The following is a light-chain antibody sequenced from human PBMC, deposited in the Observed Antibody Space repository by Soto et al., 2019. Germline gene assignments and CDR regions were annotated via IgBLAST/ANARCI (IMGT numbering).Light chain of an antibody. CDR2: KAS. CDR1: QSINDW. J-gene: IGKJ1*01. V-gene: IGKV1-5*03. Sequence: DTQMTQSPSTLSASVGDRVTITCRASQSINDWLAWYQQKPGKAPKLLIFKASSLESEVPPRFSGSGSGTEFTLTIGSLKPDDFANDYCQQYNPYHSFGQGAKVEIK. CDR3: QQYNPYHS.